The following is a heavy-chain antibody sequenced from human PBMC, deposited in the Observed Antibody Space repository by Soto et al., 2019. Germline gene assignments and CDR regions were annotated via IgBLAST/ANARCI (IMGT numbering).Heavy chain of an antibody. Sequence: PSETLSLPGTVSAGPIRSRSSYWGWIRQPPGKGLEWIGSIYYSGSTYYNPSLKSRVTISVDTSKNQFSLKLSSVTAAVTAVYYCARHVEQWLVAYYFDYWGQGTLVTVSS. D-gene: IGHD6-19*01. CDR2: IYYSGST. CDR3: ARHVEQWLVAYYFDY. J-gene: IGHJ4*02. CDR1: AGPIRSRSSY. V-gene: IGHV4-39*01.